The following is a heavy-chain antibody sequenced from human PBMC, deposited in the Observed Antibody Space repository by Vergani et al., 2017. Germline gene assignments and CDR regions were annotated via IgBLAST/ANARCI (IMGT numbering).Heavy chain of an antibody. J-gene: IGHJ3*02. CDR1: GFTFSSYA. V-gene: IGHV3-23*01. CDR2: MSGSGGST. CDR3: ANAPYSGSYFAFDI. Sequence: EVQLLESGGGLVQPGGSLRLSCAASGFTFSSYAMSWVRQAPGKGLEWVSAMSGSGGSTSYADSVKGRFTISRDNSKNTLYLQMNRLRAEDTAVYYCANAPYSGSYFAFDIWGQGTMVTVSS. D-gene: IGHD1-26*01.